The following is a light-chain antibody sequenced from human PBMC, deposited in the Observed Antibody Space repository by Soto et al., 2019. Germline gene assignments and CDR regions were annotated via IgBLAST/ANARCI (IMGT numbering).Light chain of an antibody. CDR3: QQRSNWPT. J-gene: IGKJ4*01. CDR1: QSVSSSY. V-gene: IGKV3D-20*02. CDR2: DAS. Sequence: EIVLTQSPATLSLSPRERATLSCGASQSVSSSYLAWYQQKPGLAPRLLIYDASSRATGIPDRFSGGGSGTDFTLTISRLEPEDFAVYYCQQRSNWPTFGGGTKVEIK.